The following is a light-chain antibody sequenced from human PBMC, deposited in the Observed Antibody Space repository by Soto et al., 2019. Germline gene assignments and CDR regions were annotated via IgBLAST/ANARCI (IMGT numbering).Light chain of an antibody. CDR2: KIS. Sequence: DVVMPQSPLSLPVTLGQPAAISCKSSQSLVDNDVTTYLNWFQQRPGQSPRHLMYKISKRDSGVHGRVSSSGSGIVFTRTISSVDAEDVGVDYCIQSTHCSPTFGQGTRVQIK. CDR1: QSLVDNDVTTY. CDR3: IQSTHCSPT. V-gene: IGKV2-30*01. J-gene: IGKJ1*01.